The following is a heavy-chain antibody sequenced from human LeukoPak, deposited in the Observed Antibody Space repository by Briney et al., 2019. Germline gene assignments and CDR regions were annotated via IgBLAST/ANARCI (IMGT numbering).Heavy chain of an antibody. V-gene: IGHV3-74*01. J-gene: IGHJ4*02. D-gene: IGHD3-22*01. Sequence: PGGSLRLSCAASGFTFSSYWMHWVRHAPGKGLVWVSHSNSDGTYTTYADSVRGRFTISRDNAKNTLYLQMNSLRVEDTAVYYCSRFRSGYYSDYWGQGTLVTVSS. CDR3: SRFRSGYYSDY. CDR1: GFTFSSYW. CDR2: SNSDGTYT.